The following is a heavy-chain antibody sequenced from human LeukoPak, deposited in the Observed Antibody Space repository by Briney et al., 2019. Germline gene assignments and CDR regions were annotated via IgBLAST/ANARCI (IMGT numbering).Heavy chain of an antibody. D-gene: IGHD5-18*01. CDR2: IYYSGST. CDR3: AREDSGGYSYSRYYYGMDV. V-gene: IGHV4-30-4*01. Sequence: SQTLSLTCTVSGGSISSGDYYWSWIRQPPGKGLEWIGYIYYSGSTYYNPSLKSRVTISVDTSKNQFSLKPSSVTAADTAVYYCAREDSGGYSYSRYYYGMDVWGQGTTVTVSS. J-gene: IGHJ6*02. CDR1: GGSISSGDYY.